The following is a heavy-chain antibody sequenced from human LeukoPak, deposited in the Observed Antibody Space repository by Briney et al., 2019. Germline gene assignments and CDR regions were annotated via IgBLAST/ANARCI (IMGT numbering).Heavy chain of an antibody. CDR3: AREPPVYYYDS. Sequence: GGSLRLSCAASGFAFSSYAMHWVRQAPGKGLEWVAVISYDGSNKYYADSVKGRFTISRDNSKNTLYLQMNSLGAEDTAVYYCAREPPVYYYDSWGQGTLVTVSS. V-gene: IGHV3-30-3*01. CDR1: GFAFSSYA. D-gene: IGHD3-22*01. CDR2: ISYDGSNK. J-gene: IGHJ4*02.